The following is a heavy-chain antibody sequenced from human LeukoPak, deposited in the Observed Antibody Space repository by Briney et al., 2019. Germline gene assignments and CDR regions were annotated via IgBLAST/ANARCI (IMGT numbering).Heavy chain of an antibody. CDR1: GFTFSSYA. J-gene: IGHJ4*02. Sequence: GGSLRLSCAASGFTFSSYAMHWVRQAPGKGLEYVSAISSDGGSTYYADSVKGRFTISRDNSKNTLYLQMSSQRAEDTAVYYCVRAIVVVPADQVGYWGQGTLVTVSS. D-gene: IGHD2-2*01. CDR2: ISSDGGST. V-gene: IGHV3-64D*06. CDR3: VRAIVVVPADQVGY.